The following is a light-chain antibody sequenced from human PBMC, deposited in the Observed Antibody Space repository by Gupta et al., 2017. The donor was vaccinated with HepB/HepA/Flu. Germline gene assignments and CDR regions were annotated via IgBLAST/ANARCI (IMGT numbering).Light chain of an antibody. CDR3: SSYTSISTQRV. CDR1: SSDVGGYNH. V-gene: IGLV2-14*01. Sequence: QSALTPPASVSGSPGQSITISCTGTSSDVGGYNHVSWYQQHPGKAPKLMIYDVSNRPSGVSNRFSGSKSGNTASLTISGLQAEDEADYYCSSYTSISTQRVFGGGTKLTVL. J-gene: IGLJ3*02. CDR2: DVS.